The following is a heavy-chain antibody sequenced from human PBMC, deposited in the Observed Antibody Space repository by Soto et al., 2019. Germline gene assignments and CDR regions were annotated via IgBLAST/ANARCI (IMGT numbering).Heavy chain of an antibody. D-gene: IGHD3-10*01. CDR2: FDPEDGET. CDR1: GYTLTELS. J-gene: IGHJ1*01. V-gene: IGHV1-24*01. Sequence: ASVKVSCKVSGYTLTELSMHWVRQAPGKGLEWMGGFDPEDGETIYAQKFQGRVTMTEDTSTDTAYMELSSLRSEDTAVYYCATDGDPAFDLQHWGQGTLVTVSS. CDR3: ATDGDPAFDLQH.